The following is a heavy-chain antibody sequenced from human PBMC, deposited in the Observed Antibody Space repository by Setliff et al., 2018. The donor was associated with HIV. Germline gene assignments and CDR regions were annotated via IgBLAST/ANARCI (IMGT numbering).Heavy chain of an antibody. D-gene: IGHD6-19*01. Sequence: GGSLRLSCAASGITFSNAWMSWVRQAPGKGLEWVGRIESKTDGGTTGHAAPVKGRFTISRDDSKNTLYLQMNSLKTEDTAVYYCTTGLQHHSSGFDYWGQGTLVTVSS. CDR3: TTGLQHHSSGFDY. CDR2: IESKTDGGTT. J-gene: IGHJ4*02. V-gene: IGHV3-15*04. CDR1: GITFSNAW.